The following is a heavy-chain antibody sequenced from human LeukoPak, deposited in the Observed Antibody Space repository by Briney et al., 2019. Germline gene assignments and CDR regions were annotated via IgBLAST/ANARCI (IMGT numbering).Heavy chain of an antibody. J-gene: IGHJ5*02. CDR1: GYTFSSYD. CDR3: ARRNYGSPRWFDP. CDR2: MNPNSGNT. Sequence: ASVKVSCKASGYTFSSYDINWVRQATGQGLEWMGWMNPNSGNTGYAQKFQGRVTMTRNTSISTAYMELSTLRSEDTAVYYCARRNYGSPRWFDPWGQGTLVTVSS. D-gene: IGHD3-10*01. V-gene: IGHV1-8*01.